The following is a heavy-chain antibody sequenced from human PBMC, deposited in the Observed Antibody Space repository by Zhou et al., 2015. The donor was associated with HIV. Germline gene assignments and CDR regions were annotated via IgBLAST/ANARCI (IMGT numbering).Heavy chain of an antibody. CDR2: IIPIFGTA. Sequence: QVQLVQSGAEVKKPGSSVKVSCKASGGTFSSYAISWVRQAPGQGLEWMGGIIPIFGTANYAQKFQGRVTITADESTSTAYMELSSLRSEDTAVYYCAVDTYYYDSSGYPLVYWGQGTLVTVSS. D-gene: IGHD3-22*01. V-gene: IGHV1-69*01. CDR1: GGTFSSYA. J-gene: IGHJ4*02. CDR3: AVDTYYYDSSGYPLVY.